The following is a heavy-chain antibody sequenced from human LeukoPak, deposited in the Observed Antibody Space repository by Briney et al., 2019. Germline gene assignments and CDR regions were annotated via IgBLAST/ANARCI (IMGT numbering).Heavy chain of an antibody. CDR3: ARGGSYDY. D-gene: IGHD1-26*01. Sequence: GGSLRLSCAASGFTFSSYSMSWVRQAPGKGLEWVSVIYSGGSTYYADSVKGRFTISRDNSKNTLYLQMNSLRAEDTAVYYRARGGSYDYWGQGTLVTVSS. V-gene: IGHV3-53*01. CDR2: IYSGGST. CDR1: GFTFSSYS. J-gene: IGHJ4*02.